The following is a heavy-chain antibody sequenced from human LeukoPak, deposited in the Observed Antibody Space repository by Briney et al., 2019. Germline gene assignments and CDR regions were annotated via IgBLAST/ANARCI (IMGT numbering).Heavy chain of an antibody. D-gene: IGHD1-14*01. CDR2: IWYDGSNK. CDR3: ASEDNDAFDI. V-gene: IGHV3-33*01. Sequence: PGGSLRLYCAASGFTFSSYGMHWVRQAPGKGLEWVAVIWYDGSNKYYADSVKGRFTISRDNSKNTLYLQMNSLRAEDTAVYYCASEDNDAFDIWGQGTMVTVSS. CDR1: GFTFSSYG. J-gene: IGHJ3*02.